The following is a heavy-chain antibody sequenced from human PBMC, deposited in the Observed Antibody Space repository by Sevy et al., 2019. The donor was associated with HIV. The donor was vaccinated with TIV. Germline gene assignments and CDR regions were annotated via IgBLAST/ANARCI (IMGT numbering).Heavy chain of an antibody. CDR1: GFTFSDYY. V-gene: IGHV3-11*01. CDR2: ISSSGSTI. CDR3: ARDLGYRYACHMSSAIDY. J-gene: IGHJ4*02. Sequence: GGSLRLSCAASGFTFSDYYMSWIRQAPGKGLEWVSYISSSGSTIYYADSVKGRFTISRDNAKNSLYLQMNSLRAEDTAVYYCARDLGYRYACHMSSAIDYWGQGTLVSVSS. D-gene: IGHD5-18*01.